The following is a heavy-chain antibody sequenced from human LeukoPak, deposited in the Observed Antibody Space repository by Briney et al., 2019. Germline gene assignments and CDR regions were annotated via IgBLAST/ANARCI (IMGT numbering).Heavy chain of an antibody. CDR1: GGSFSGYY. D-gene: IGHD4-11*01. Sequence: SETLSLTCAVYGGSFSGYYWSWIRQPPGKGLEWIGEINHSGSTNYNPSLKSRVTISVDTSKNQFSLKLSSETAADTAVYYCASSLTTDTLFDAGGPLWGQGTLVTVSS. V-gene: IGHV4-34*01. J-gene: IGHJ4*02. CDR3: ASSLTTDTLFDAGGPL. CDR2: INHSGST.